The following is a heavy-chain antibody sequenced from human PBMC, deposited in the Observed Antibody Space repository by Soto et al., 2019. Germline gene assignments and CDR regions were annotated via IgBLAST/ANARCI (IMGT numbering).Heavy chain of an antibody. V-gene: IGHV1-18*04. J-gene: IGHJ5*02. CDR3: ARPIPYYDFWSGYYKTEYNWFDP. Sequence: ASVKVSCKASGYTFTSYGISWVRQAPGQGLEWMGWISAYNGNTNYAQKLQGRVTMTTDTSTSTAYMELRSLRSDDTAVYYCARPIPYYDFWSGYYKTEYNWFDPWGQGTLVTVSS. CDR1: GYTFTSYG. D-gene: IGHD3-3*01. CDR2: ISAYNGNT.